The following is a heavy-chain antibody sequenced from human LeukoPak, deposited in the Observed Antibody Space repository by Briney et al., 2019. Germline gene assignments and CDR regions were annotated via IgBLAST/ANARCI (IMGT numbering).Heavy chain of an antibody. J-gene: IGHJ4*02. CDR1: GFTFSTSW. D-gene: IGHD2-15*01. CDR3: TRFQGRVFDY. V-gene: IGHV3-7*01. Sequence: GGSLRLSCAASGFTFSTSWMSWVRQAPGKGLEWVANIKEDGSEKYYVDSLRGRFTVSRDNAKNSLYLQMNSLRGEDTAVYYCTRFQGRVFDYWGQGTLVTVSS. CDR2: IKEDGSEK.